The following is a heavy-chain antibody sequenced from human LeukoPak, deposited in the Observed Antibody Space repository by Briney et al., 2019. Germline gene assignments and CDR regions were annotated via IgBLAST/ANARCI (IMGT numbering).Heavy chain of an antibody. J-gene: IGHJ5*02. CDR3: ARDFTMIVVGNWFDP. CDR1: GFTFSSYG. V-gene: IGHV3-30*03. Sequence: GGSLRLSCAASGFTFSSYGMHWVRQAPGKGLEWVAVISYDGSNKYYADSVKGRFTISRDNSKNTLYLQMNSLRAEDTAVYYCARDFTMIVVGNWFDPWGQGTLVTVSS. CDR2: ISYDGSNK. D-gene: IGHD3-22*01.